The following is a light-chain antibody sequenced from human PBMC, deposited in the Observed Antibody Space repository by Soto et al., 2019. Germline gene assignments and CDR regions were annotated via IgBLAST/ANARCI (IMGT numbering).Light chain of an antibody. Sequence: DIQMTQSPSTLSASVGDRVTITCRASQSISSWLAWYQQKPGKAPKLLIFAASRLQSGVPSRFSGSGSGTDVTFTISSLQPEDFATYYCQQSYSAPRTFGQGTKVDIK. CDR1: QSISSW. CDR3: QQSYSAPRT. CDR2: AAS. V-gene: IGKV1-39*01. J-gene: IGKJ1*01.